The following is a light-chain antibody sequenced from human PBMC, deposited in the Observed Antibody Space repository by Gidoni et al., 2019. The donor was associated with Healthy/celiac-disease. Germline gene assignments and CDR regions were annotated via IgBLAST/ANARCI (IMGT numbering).Light chain of an antibody. CDR1: SSDVGGSNY. CDR2: EVS. Sequence: QSALTQPASVSWSPGQSTTISCTGTSSDVGGSNYVSWYQQHPGKAPKLMIYEVSNRPSGVSNRFSGSKSGNTAALTISGLQAEDEADYYCSSYTSSSTYVVFGGGTKLTVL. CDR3: SSYTSSSTYVV. J-gene: IGLJ2*01. V-gene: IGLV2-14*01.